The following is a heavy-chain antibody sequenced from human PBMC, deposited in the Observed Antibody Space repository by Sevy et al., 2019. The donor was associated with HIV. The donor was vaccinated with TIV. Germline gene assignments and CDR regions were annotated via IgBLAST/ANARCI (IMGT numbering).Heavy chain of an antibody. Sequence: GGSLRLSCAASGFTFSDYAMQWVRHTQGKGLEWVAVISYDGINKNYADSVKGRFTLSRDNSKNTLSLQMNSPRTEDTAVYYCARDRSTRWINYYFDYWGQGTLLTVSS. CDR2: ISYDGINK. D-gene: IGHD2-2*01. CDR1: GFTFSDYA. V-gene: IGHV3-30-3*01. J-gene: IGHJ4*02. CDR3: ARDRSTRWINYYFDY.